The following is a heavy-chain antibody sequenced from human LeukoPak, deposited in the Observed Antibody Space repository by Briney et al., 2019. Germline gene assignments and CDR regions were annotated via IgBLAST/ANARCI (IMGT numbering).Heavy chain of an antibody. D-gene: IGHD3-16*01. V-gene: IGHV3-30*04. CDR2: ISYDGSKK. CDR3: ARVGAGLNGMDV. CDR1: GFIFSSYA. J-gene: IGHJ6*02. Sequence: PGRSLRLSCVASGFIFSSYALHWVRQAPGKGLEWVAVISYDGSKKEYADSVKGRFTISRDNGKNSLYLQMNSLRDEDTAVYFCARVGAGLNGMDVWGQGTTVTVSS.